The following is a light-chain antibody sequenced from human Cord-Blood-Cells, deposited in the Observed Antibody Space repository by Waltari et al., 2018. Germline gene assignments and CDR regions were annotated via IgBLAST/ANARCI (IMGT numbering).Light chain of an antibody. CDR1: SSDVGSYHL. V-gene: IGLV2-23*01. CDR2: EGS. Sequence: QSALTQPASVSGSPAPSITISCTGTSSDVGSYHLAPWYQQRPGKAPKLMIYEGSKRPSGVSNRFSGSKSGNTASLTISGLRAEDEADYYCCSDAGSSTLVFGGGTKLTVL. J-gene: IGLJ3*02. CDR3: CSDAGSSTLV.